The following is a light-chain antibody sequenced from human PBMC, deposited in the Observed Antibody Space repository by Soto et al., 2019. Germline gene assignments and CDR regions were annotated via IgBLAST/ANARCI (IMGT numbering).Light chain of an antibody. V-gene: IGLV1-44*01. CDR2: SDN. J-gene: IGLJ2*01. Sequence: QPVLTQPPSASGAPGQRVTIACSGSRSNIGSNTVSWYQQLPGAAPKLLIYSDNVRPSGVPDRFSGSKSGTSASLAISGLQSDDEADYYCAAWDDSLDGRVVFGGGTQLTVL. CDR3: AAWDDSLDGRVV. CDR1: RSNIGSNT.